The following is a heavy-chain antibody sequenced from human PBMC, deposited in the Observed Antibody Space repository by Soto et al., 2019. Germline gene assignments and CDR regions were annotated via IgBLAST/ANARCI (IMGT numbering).Heavy chain of an antibody. CDR3: AKGGTGPWDVVVVADLDY. CDR1: GFTFSSYG. V-gene: IGHV3-30*18. D-gene: IGHD2-15*01. CDR2: ISYDGSNK. J-gene: IGHJ4*02. Sequence: QVQLVESGGGVVQPGRSLRLSCAASGFTFSSYGMHWVRQAPGKGLEWVAVISYDGSNKYYADSVNGRFTISRDNSKNTLYLQINSLRAEDTAVYYCAKGGTGPWDVVVVADLDYWGQGTLVTVSS.